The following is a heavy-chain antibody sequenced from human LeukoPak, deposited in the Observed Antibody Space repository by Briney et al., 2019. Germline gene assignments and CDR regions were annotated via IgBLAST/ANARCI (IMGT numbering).Heavy chain of an antibody. V-gene: IGHV1-46*01. Sequence: ASVKVSCKASGYTFTSYYMHWVRQAPGQGLEWMGIINPSGGSTSYAQKFQGRVTMTRDTSTSTVYMELSSLRSEDTAVHYCAREYCGGDCYLYYYYYYMDVWGKGTTVTVSS. J-gene: IGHJ6*03. D-gene: IGHD2-21*01. CDR3: AREYCGGDCYLYYYYYYMDV. CDR1: GYTFTSYY. CDR2: INPSGGST.